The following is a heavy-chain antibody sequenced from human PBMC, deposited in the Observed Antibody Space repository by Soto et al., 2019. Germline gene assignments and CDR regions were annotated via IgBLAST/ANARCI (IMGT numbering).Heavy chain of an antibody. V-gene: IGHV4-34*01. Sequence: SEALSLNCDIYGWCISAYYWSRISQPPGKGLEWIGEINHSGSTNYNPSLKSRVTISVDTSKNQFSLKLSSVTAADTAVYYCARALYYYGSGSYYKNQYSQHWGQG. CDR2: INHSGST. CDR3: ARALYYYGSGSYYKNQYSQH. J-gene: IGHJ1*01. D-gene: IGHD3-10*01. CDR1: GWCISAYY.